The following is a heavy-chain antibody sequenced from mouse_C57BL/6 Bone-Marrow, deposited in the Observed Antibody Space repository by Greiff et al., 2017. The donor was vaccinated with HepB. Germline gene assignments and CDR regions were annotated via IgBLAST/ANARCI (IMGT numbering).Heavy chain of an antibody. V-gene: IGHV1-82*01. D-gene: IGHD1-1*01. J-gene: IGHJ3*01. CDR3: ASSHYYGSSSFAY. CDR1: GYAFSSSW. CDR2: IYPGDGAT. Sequence: QVQLKESGPELVKPGASVKISCKASGYAFSSSWMNWVKQRPGKGLEWIGRIYPGDGATNYNGKFKGKATLTADKSSSTAYMQLSSLTSEDSAVYCCASSHYYGSSSFAYWGQGTLVTVSA.